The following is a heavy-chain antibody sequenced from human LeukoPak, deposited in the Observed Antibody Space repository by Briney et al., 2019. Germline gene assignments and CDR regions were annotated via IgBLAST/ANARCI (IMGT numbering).Heavy chain of an antibody. CDR1: GASISSYY. D-gene: IGHD2-15*01. J-gene: IGHJ4*02. CDR2: IYTSGST. V-gene: IGHV4-4*07. Sequence: SETLSLTCTVSGASISSYYWSWIRQPAGKGLEWIGRIYTSGSTNYNPSLKSRVTMSVDTSKNQFSLRLSSVTAADTAVYYCARVLSSSGCCSGGSCYYFDYWGQGTLVTVSS. CDR3: ARVLSSSGCCSGGSCYYFDY.